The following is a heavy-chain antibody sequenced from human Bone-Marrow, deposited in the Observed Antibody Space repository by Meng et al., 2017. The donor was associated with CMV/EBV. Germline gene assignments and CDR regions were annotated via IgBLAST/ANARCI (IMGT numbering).Heavy chain of an antibody. V-gene: IGHV3-30*03. CDR1: GFTVSSNY. J-gene: IGHJ4*02. CDR3: ARNGVRGVWGYYFVY. D-gene: IGHD3-10*01. Sequence: GGSLRLSCAASGFTVSSNYMSWVRQAPGKGLEWVAVISYDGSNKYYADSVKGRFTISRDNSKNTLYLQMNSLRAEDTAVYYCARNGVRGVWGYYFVYWGQGTLVTVSS. CDR2: ISYDGSNK.